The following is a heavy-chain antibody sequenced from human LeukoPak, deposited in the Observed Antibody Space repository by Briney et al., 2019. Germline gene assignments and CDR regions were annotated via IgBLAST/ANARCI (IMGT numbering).Heavy chain of an antibody. CDR2: IKGGGDGT. CDR1: GFTFKNYA. CDR3: GRDAYAVADY. Sequence: GGSLRLSCAASGFTFKNYAMTWVRQAPGKGLEWVSHIKGGGDGTYYADSVKGRFTISRDNSKNTLYLQMDTLRAEDTAVYYCGRDAYAVADYWGQGTLVTVSS. D-gene: IGHD4-17*01. V-gene: IGHV3-23*01. J-gene: IGHJ4*02.